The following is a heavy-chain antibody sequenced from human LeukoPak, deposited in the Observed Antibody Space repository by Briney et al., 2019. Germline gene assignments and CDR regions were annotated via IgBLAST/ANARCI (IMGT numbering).Heavy chain of an antibody. Sequence: LPGGSLTLSCAPSGFSFSVYWMTWVRQAPGKGLEWVPYISSSSDSIYYADSVKGRFTISRDNAKNSLYLQMNSLRAEDTAVYYCASPFDYWGQGTLVTVSS. CDR2: ISSSSDSI. CDR3: ASPFDY. V-gene: IGHV3-48*01. CDR1: GFSFSVYW. J-gene: IGHJ4*02.